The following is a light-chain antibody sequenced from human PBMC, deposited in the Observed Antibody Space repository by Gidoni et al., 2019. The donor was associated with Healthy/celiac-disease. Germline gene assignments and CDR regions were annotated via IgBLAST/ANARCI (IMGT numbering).Light chain of an antibody. V-gene: IGLV2-23*03. Sequence: QSALTQPASVSGSPGQSLTISCTGTSSDVGSYNLVSWYQQPPGKAPKLMIYEGSKRPSGVSNRFSGSKSGNTASLTISGLQAEDEADYYCCSYAGSSTFWVFGGGTKLTVL. J-gene: IGLJ2*01. CDR1: SSDVGSYNL. CDR2: EGS. CDR3: CSYAGSSTFWV.